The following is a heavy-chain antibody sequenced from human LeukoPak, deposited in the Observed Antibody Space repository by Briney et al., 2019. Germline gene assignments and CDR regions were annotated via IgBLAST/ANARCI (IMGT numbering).Heavy chain of an antibody. J-gene: IGHJ4*02. CDR1: GGSISSSSYY. V-gene: IGHV4-39*01. CDR2: IYYSGST. Sequence: SETLSLTCTVSGGSISSSSYYWGWIRQPPGKGLEWIGSIYYSGSTYYSPSLKSRVTISVDASKNQFSLKLSSVTAADTAVYYCASYGSGSSRSFDYWGQGTLVTVSS. CDR3: ASYGSGSSRSFDY. D-gene: IGHD3-10*01.